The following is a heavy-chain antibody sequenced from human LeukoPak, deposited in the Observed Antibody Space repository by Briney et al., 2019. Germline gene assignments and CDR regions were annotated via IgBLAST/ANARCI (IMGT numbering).Heavy chain of an antibody. J-gene: IGHJ4*02. V-gene: IGHV1-69*13. CDR3: AREAALRWVFDY. D-gene: IGHD4-23*01. Sequence: SVKVSCKASGGTFSSYAISWVRQAPGQGLEWMGGIIPIFGTANYARKFQGRVTITADESTSTAYMELSSLRSEDTAVYYCAREAALRWVFDYWGQGTLVTVSS. CDR2: IIPIFGTA. CDR1: GGTFSSYA.